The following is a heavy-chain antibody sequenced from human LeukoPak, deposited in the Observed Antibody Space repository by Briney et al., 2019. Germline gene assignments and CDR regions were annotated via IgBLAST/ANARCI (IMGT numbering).Heavy chain of an antibody. J-gene: IGHJ4*02. V-gene: IGHV3-7*01. CDR2: IKQDGSEK. D-gene: IGHD3-22*01. Sequence: GGSLRLSCAASGFTFSSYWMSWVRQAPGKGLEWVANIKQDGSEKYYVDSVKGGFTISRDNAKNSLYLQMNSLRAEDTAVYYCARVAHTPMIVVAQEIDYWGQGTLVTVSS. CDR1: GFTFSSYW. CDR3: ARVAHTPMIVVAQEIDY.